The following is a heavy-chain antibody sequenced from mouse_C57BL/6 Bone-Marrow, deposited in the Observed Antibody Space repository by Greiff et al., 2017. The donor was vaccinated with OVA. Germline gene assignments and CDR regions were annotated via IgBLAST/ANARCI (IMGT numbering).Heavy chain of an antibody. CDR1: GFTFSDYY. D-gene: IGHD2-1*01. CDR3: ARHDGNYLWFAY. Sequence: EVMLVESGGGLVQPGGSLKLSCAASGFTFSDYYMYWVRQTPEKRLEWVAYISNGGGSTYYPDTVKGRFTISRDNAKNTLYLQMSRLKSEDTAMYYCARHDGNYLWFAYWGQGTLVTVSA. CDR2: ISNGGGST. J-gene: IGHJ3*01. V-gene: IGHV5-12*01.